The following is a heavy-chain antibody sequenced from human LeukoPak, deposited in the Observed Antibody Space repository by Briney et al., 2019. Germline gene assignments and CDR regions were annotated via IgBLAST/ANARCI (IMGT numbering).Heavy chain of an antibody. CDR2: INHSGST. J-gene: IGHJ4*02. V-gene: IGHV4-34*01. D-gene: IGHD3-22*01. CDR3: ARCSGYYIPDY. Sequence: SETLSLTCAVYGGSFSGYYWSWIRQPPGKGLEWIGEINHSGSTNYNPSLKSRVTISVDTSKNQFSLRLSSVTAADTAVYYCARCSGYYIPDYWGQGTLVTVSS. CDR1: GGSFSGYY.